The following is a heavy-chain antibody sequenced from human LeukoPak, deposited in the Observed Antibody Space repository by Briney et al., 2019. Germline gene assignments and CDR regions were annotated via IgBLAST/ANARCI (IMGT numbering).Heavy chain of an antibody. CDR2: INPNSGGT. V-gene: IGHV1-2*02. Sequence: ASVKVSCKASGYTFTGYYTHWVRQAPGQGLEWMGWINPNSGGTNYAQKFQGRVTMTRDTSISTAYMELSRLRSDDTAVYYCARDKASYDSSGYYYYFDYWGQGTLVTVSS. CDR1: GYTFTGYY. CDR3: ARDKASYDSSGYYYYFDY. J-gene: IGHJ4*02. D-gene: IGHD3-22*01.